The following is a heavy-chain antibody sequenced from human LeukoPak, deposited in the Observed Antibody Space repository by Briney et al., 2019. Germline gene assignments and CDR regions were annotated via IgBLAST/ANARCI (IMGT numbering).Heavy chain of an antibody. CDR1: GLIFSTSW. V-gene: IGHV3-7*03. CDR2: INPDESEK. CDR3: AKDRTVGASYWYFDL. D-gene: IGHD1-26*01. Sequence: GGSLRLSCAVSGLIFSTSWMDWVRQAPGKGLEWVASINPDESEKYSAGSVKGRFTISRDSSKNTLFLHMNTLRAEDTAIYYCAKDRTVGASYWYFDLWGRGTLVTVSS. J-gene: IGHJ2*01.